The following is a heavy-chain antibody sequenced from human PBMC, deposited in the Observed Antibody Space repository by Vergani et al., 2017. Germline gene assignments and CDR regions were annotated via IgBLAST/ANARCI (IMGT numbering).Heavy chain of an antibody. V-gene: IGHV3-48*03. CDR1: GFTFSSYE. D-gene: IGHD3-3*01. CDR2: ISSSGSTI. Sequence: VQLVESGGGVVQPGRSLRLSCAASGFTFSSYEMNWVRQAPGKGLEWVSYISSSGSTIYYADSVKGRFTISRDNAKNSLYLQMNSLRAEDTAVYYCASSAYYDFWSGYQRNWYFDLWGRGTLVTVSS. CDR3: ASSAYYDFWSGYQRNWYFDL. J-gene: IGHJ2*01.